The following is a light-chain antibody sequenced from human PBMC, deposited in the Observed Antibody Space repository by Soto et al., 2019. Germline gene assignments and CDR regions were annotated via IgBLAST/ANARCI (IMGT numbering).Light chain of an antibody. CDR1: SGHSSYA. J-gene: IGLJ3*02. CDR3: QTWGTGIHV. Sequence: QPVLTQSPSASASLGASVKLTCTLSSGHSSYAIAWHQQQPDKGPRYLMKLNSDGSHSKGDGIPDRFSGSSSGAERYLTISSIQSDDEADYYCQTWGTGIHVFGGGTKLTVL. V-gene: IGLV4-69*02. CDR2: LNSDGSH.